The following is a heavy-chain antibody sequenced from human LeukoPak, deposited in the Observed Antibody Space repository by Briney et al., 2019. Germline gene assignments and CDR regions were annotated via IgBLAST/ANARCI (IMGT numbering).Heavy chain of an antibody. CDR1: GGSIRSDDSY. CDR3: ARDKWVRVGNSWRHYAMDV. Sequence: PSQTLSPTCTVSGGSIRSDDSYWTWIRQPPGKGLEWIGYMYYSGSTYYNPSLKTRISISEDTSKSQISLKLTSVTAADTAVYYCARDKWVRVGNSWRHYAMDVWGQGTTVTVSS. CDR2: MYYSGST. V-gene: IGHV4-30-4*08. J-gene: IGHJ6*02. D-gene: IGHD6-13*01.